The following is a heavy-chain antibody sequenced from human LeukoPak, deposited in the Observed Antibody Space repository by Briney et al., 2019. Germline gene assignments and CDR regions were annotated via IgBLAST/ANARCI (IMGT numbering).Heavy chain of an antibody. D-gene: IGHD1-26*01. CDR3: AKTGPVGATTDAFDI. J-gene: IGHJ3*02. V-gene: IGHV3-30*18. CDR2: ISYDGSNK. Sequence: GGSLRLSCAASGFTFSDHYMHWVRQAPGKGLEWVAVISYDGSNKYYADSVKGRFTISRDNSKNTLYLQMNSLRAEDTAVYYCAKTGPVGATTDAFDIWGQGTMVTVSS. CDR1: GFTFSDHY.